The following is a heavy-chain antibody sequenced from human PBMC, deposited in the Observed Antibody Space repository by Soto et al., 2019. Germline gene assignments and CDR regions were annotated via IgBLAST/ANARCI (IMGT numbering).Heavy chain of an antibody. CDR2: VRNKANSYTT. D-gene: IGHD1-26*01. J-gene: IGHJ4*02. CDR1: GFRFSDHF. CDR3: ARDKLGGGFDY. V-gene: IGHV3-72*01. Sequence: EVQLVESGGGLVQSGGSLRLSCAASGFRFSDHFMDWVRQAPGKGLQWIGRVRNKANSYTTVYAASVEGRFTVSRDDSKNLVYLQMNSLKIEDTAVYYCARDKLGGGFDYWGQGTRVTVSA.